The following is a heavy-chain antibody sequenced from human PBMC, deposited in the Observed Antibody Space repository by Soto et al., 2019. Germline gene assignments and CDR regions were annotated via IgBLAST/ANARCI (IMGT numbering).Heavy chain of an antibody. J-gene: IGHJ5*02. CDR2: INHSGST. Sequence: SETLSLTCAVYGGSFSGYYWSWIRQPPGKGLEWIGEINHSGSTNYNPSLKSRVTISVDTSKNQFSLKLSSVTGADTAVYYCAGSPDETPQNLRWFRFDPWGQGTLVTVSS. CDR1: GGSFSGYY. V-gene: IGHV4-34*01. CDR3: AGSPDETPQNLRWFRFDP. D-gene: IGHD2-15*01.